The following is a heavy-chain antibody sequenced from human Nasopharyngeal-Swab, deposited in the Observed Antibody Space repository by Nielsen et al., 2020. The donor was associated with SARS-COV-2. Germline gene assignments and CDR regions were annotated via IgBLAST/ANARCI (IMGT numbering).Heavy chain of an antibody. V-gene: IGHV1-69*13. J-gene: IGHJ6*03. CDR3: ARGGGYSYGPAYYYYMDV. Sequence: SVKVSCKASVGTFSSYSISWVRPAPGQGLAWMGGIIPIFGTANYAQKFQGRVTITADESTSTAYMELSSLRSEDTAVYYCARGGGYSYGPAYYYYMDVWGKGTTVTVSS. CDR2: IIPIFGTA. D-gene: IGHD5-18*01. CDR1: VGTFSSYS.